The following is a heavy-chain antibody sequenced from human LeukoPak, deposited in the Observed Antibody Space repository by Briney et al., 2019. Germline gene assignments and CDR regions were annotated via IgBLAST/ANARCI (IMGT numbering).Heavy chain of an antibody. CDR2: ISSTSSYI. V-gene: IGHV3-21*01. J-gene: IGHJ4*02. D-gene: IGHD3-3*01. CDR3: ARDWLTYYDSWSGYYPYYFDY. Sequence: GGSLRLSCAASGFTFSSYSLNWVRQAPGKGLEWVSSISSTSSYIYYADSVKGRFTISRDNAKNSLYLQMNSLRAEDTAVYYCARDWLTYYDSWSGYYPYYFDYWGQGTLVTVSS. CDR1: GFTFSSYS.